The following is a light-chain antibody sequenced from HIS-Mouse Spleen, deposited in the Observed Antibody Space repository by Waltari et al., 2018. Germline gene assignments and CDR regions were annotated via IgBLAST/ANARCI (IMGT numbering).Light chain of an antibody. Sequence: QSALTQPASVSGTPGQSITISCTGTSSDVGGHNYVSWYQQHPGTAPKLRIYQVSTWPAGVSTHFSGSKSDNTASLTISGLQAEDESYYYCSSYTSSSTLVFGGGTKLTVL. CDR3: SSYTSSSTLV. V-gene: IGLV2-14*01. CDR2: QVS. CDR1: SSDVGGHNY. J-gene: IGLJ2*01.